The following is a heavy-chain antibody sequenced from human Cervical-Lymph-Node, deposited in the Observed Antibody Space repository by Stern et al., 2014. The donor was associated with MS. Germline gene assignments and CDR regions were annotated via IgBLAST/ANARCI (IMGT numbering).Heavy chain of an antibody. CDR2: TIPIFGKA. V-gene: IGHV1-69*01. CDR1: GGTFSNHV. CDR3: ARAAYSTSSYNY. J-gene: IGHJ4*02. Sequence: VQLVQSGAEVKKPGSSVKVSCKASGGTFSNHVISWVRQAPGQELEWMGGTIPIFGKAIYAQKFQGRVTITADASTRAAYMEMSRLGAEDAAVYSCARAAYSTSSYNYWGQGTLVTVSA. D-gene: IGHD2/OR15-2a*01.